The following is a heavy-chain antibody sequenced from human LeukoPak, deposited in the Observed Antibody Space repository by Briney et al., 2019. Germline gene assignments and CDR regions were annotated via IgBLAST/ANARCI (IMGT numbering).Heavy chain of an antibody. CDR2: MNPNSGKT. J-gene: IGHJ4*02. CDR1: GYTFTSYD. D-gene: IGHD2-21*01. CDR3: ARDLRRDDC. Sequence: ASVKVSCKASGYTFTSYDINWVRQATGQGLEWMEWMNPNSGKTGYARKFQGRVTMTWDTSISTAYMELSSLRSEDTAIYYCARDLRRDDCWGQGTLVTVSS. V-gene: IGHV1-8*01.